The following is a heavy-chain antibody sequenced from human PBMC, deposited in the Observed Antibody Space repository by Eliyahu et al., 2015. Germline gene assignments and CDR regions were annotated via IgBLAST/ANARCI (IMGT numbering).Heavy chain of an antibody. CDR2: VDYNGNT. V-gene: IGHV4-39*01. CDR1: GGSMITXGYY. J-gene: IGHJ4*02. CDR3: ARHRVYKSGWFFGPHYFDY. D-gene: IGHD6-19*01. Sequence: QVQLQESGPGLVKPSETLSLTFXVSGGSMITXGYYWGXIRQSPGKGLEWIGSVDYNGNTHYNPSLRRRVTVSVDTSKRQFSLRLNSVTASDTSTYYCARHRVYKSGWFFGPHYFDYWGQGALVTVSS.